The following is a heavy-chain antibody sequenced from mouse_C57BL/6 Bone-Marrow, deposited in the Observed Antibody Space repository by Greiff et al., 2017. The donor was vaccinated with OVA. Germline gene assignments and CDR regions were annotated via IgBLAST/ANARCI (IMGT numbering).Heavy chain of an antibody. CDR2: IYPRSGNT. CDR1: GYTFTSYG. J-gene: IGHJ3*01. Sequence: VKLQESGAELARPGASVKLSCKASGYTFTSYGISWVKQRTGQGLEWIGEIYPRSGNTYYNEKFKGKATLTADKSSSTAYMELRSLTSEDSAVYFCARAHYYGSSLGWFAYWGQGTLVTVSA. V-gene: IGHV1-81*01. CDR3: ARAHYYGSSLGWFAY. D-gene: IGHD1-1*01.